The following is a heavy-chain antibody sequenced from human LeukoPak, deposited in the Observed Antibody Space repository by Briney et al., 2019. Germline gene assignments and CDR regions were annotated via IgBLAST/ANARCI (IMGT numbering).Heavy chain of an antibody. CDR3: ARKLRLGGNWFDP. CDR2: FDPEDGET. Sequence: ASVKVSCKVSGYTLTELSMHWVRQAPGKGLEWMGGFDPEDGETNYAQKFQGRVTFTADESTSTAYMELSSLRSEDTALYYCARKLRLGGNWFDPWGQGTLVTVSS. CDR1: GYTLTELS. D-gene: IGHD1-26*01. V-gene: IGHV1-24*01. J-gene: IGHJ5*02.